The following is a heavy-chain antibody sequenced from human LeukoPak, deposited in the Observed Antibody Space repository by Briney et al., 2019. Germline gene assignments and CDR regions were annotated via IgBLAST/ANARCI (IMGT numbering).Heavy chain of an antibody. J-gene: IGHJ5*02. D-gene: IGHD3-16*01. V-gene: IGHV1-8*01. CDR1: GYTFTSFG. CDR3: ARMDGRARLNWFDP. CDR2: MNPNTGNT. Sequence: ASVKVSCKASGYTFTSFGINWVRQATGQGLKWMGWMNPNTGNTGYAQKFQGRVTMARDTSISTAYMELSSLRSDDTAVYYCARMDGRARLNWFDPWGQGTLVTVSS.